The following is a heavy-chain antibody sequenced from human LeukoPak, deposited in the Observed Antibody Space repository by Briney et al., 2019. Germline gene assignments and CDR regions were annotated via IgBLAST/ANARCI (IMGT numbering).Heavy chain of an antibody. CDR1: GFTFSDYT. CDR2: IRGSETTI. V-gene: IGHV3-48*01. Sequence: GGSLRLSCAASGFTFSDYTMNWVRQAPGKGLEWVSYIRGSETTIFYADSVKGRFTISRDNAKNALYLQMNSLRAEDTAIYYCAREERLRYWGQGALVIVSS. D-gene: IGHD5-24*01. CDR3: AREERLRY. J-gene: IGHJ4*02.